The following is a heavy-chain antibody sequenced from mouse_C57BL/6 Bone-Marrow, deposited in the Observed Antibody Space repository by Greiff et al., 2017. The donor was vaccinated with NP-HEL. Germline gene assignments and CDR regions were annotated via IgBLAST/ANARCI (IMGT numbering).Heavy chain of an antibody. CDR2: IYPGSGNT. Sequence: QVQLQQSGAELVRPGASVKLSCKASGYTFTDYYINWVKQRPGQGLEWIARIYPGSGNTYYNEKFKGKATLTAEKSSSTAYMQLSSLTSEDSAVYFCARKEYYYGSRGFDYWGQGTTLTVSS. CDR1: GYTFTDYY. D-gene: IGHD1-1*01. CDR3: ARKEYYYGSRGFDY. V-gene: IGHV1-76*01. J-gene: IGHJ2*01.